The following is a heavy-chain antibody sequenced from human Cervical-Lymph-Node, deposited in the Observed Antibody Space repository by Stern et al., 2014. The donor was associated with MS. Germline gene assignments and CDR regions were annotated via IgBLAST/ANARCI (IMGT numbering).Heavy chain of an antibody. D-gene: IGHD6-19*01. CDR1: GYTFSSYS. J-gene: IGHJ4*02. CDR2: INTNTGGP. V-gene: IGHV7-4-1*02. Sequence: QVQLVQSVSELKKPGASVNVSCKASGYTFSSYSLNWVRQAPGQGLEWMGWINTNTGGPTYAQGFTGRFVFSLDSSLSTAYLQINSLKAEDTAVYYCTRVPNSSGWDDCWGQGTLVTVSS. CDR3: TRVPNSSGWDDC.